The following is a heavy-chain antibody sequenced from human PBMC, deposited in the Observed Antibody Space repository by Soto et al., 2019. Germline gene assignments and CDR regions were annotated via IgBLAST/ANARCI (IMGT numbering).Heavy chain of an antibody. CDR2: INAGNGDT. CDR3: ARSRTAILQYYFDY. V-gene: IGHV1-3*01. J-gene: IGHJ4*02. Sequence: ASVKVSCKASGYTFTSYPMHWVRQAPGQGLEWMGWINAGNGDTKYSQKFQGRVTITRDTSANTAYMELSSLRSEDTAVFYCARSRTAILQYYFDYWGQGTLVTVSS. CDR1: GYTFTSYP. D-gene: IGHD2-21*02.